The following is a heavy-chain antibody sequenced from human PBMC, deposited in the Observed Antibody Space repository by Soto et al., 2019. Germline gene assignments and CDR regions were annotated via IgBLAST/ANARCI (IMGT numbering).Heavy chain of an antibody. CDR1: GGSISSGGYY. V-gene: IGHV4-31*03. Sequence: PSETLSLTCTVSGGSISSGGYYWSWIRQHPGKGLEWIGYIYYSGSTYYNPSLKSRVTISVDTSKNQFSLKLSSVTAADTAVYYGAREGRYCSSASCPSGMDVWGQGTTVTVSS. CDR3: AREGRYCSSASCPSGMDV. J-gene: IGHJ6*02. CDR2: IYYSGST. D-gene: IGHD2-2*01.